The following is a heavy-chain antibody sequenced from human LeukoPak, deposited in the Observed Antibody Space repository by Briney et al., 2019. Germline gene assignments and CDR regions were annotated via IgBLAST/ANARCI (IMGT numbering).Heavy chain of an antibody. J-gene: IGHJ4*02. V-gene: IGHV4-4*02. CDR2: VHLDGRT. Sequence: SETLSLTCDVSGGSVTSTNWWTWVRQPPGKGLEWIGEVHLDGRTNYNPSLKSRVTISVDKSKNQFSLKLSSVTAADTAVYYCARTQPQRNYYDSSGYEDYWGQGTLVTVSS. CDR1: GGSVTSTNW. CDR3: ARTQPQRNYYDSSGYEDY. D-gene: IGHD3-22*01.